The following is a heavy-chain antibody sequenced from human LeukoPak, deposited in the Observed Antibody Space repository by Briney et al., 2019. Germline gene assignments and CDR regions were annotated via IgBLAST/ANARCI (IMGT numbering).Heavy chain of an antibody. CDR3: ARGTLDIHSHFDY. D-gene: IGHD2-2*03. CDR1: GFTLSSYS. J-gene: IGHJ4*02. CDR2: ISSSSSYI. Sequence: GGALRLSCAASGFTLSSYSMNWVRQAPGEGLEWVSSISSSSSYIYYADSVKGRFTISRHNAKNSLYLHMNSLRAEDTAVYHCARGTLDIHSHFDYWGQGPLVTVSS. V-gene: IGHV3-21*01.